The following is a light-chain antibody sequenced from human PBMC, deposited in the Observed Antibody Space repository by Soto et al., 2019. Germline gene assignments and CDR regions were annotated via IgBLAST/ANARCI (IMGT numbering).Light chain of an antibody. J-gene: IGLJ2*01. V-gene: IGLV2-14*01. CDR3: RSYTSRSTVV. CDR2: EVS. CDR1: SSDVGGYNY. Sequence: QSVLTQPASVPASPGQSITISCTGTSSDVGGYNYVSWYQQHPGKAPKLMIYEVSNRPSGVSDRFSGSKSGNTASLTISGLQAEDEADYYCRSYTSRSTVVFGGGTKVTV.